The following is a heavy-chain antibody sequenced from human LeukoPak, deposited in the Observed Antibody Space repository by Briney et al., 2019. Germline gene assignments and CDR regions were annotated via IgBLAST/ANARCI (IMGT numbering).Heavy chain of an antibody. CDR3: ANNNWNDYDY. CDR1: GFTLSSYS. D-gene: IGHD1-20*01. J-gene: IGHJ4*02. Sequence: GGSLRLSCAASGFTLSSYSMNWVRQAPGKGLEWVSYISSSSSTIYYADSVKGRFTISRDNAKNSLYLQMNSLRDEDTAVYYCANNNWNDYDYWGQGTLVTVSS. CDR2: ISSSSSTI. V-gene: IGHV3-48*02.